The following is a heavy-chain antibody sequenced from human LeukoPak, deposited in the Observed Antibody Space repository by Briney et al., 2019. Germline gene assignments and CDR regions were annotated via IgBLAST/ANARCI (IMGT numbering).Heavy chain of an antibody. D-gene: IGHD6-6*01. V-gene: IGHV3-7*01. CDR1: GFSFSDYW. J-gene: IGHJ4*02. CDR2: IKQDGSEK. Sequence: GGSLRLSCAVSGFSFSDYWMSWVRQAPGKGLEWVANIKQDGSEKYYVDSVKGRFTISRDNAKNSLYLQMNSLRAEDTAVYYCARLSIASPSTFDYWGQGTLVTVSS. CDR3: ARLSIASPSTFDY.